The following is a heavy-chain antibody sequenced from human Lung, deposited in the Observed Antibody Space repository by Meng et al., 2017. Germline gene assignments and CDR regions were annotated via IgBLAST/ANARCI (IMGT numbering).Heavy chain of an antibody. Sequence: QGQLVQAGAEVKKPRSSVKVSCKASGGTFSSSASSWVRQAPGQGLEWMGGIIPLFDTTHYAQNFQGRVSITADESTRTAYMELSSLRSEDTAVYYCARALGLTTMMTYWGQGTLVTVSS. V-gene: IGHV1-69*01. CDR3: ARALGLTTMMTY. J-gene: IGHJ4*02. D-gene: IGHD3-22*01. CDR2: IIPLFDTT. CDR1: GGTFSSSA.